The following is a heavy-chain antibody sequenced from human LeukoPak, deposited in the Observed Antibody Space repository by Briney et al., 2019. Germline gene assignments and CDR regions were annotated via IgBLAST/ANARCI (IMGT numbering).Heavy chain of an antibody. J-gene: IGHJ4*02. CDR1: GGSISSYY. D-gene: IGHD2-15*01. V-gene: IGHV4-4*09. CDR2: IYTSGST. Sequence: SSGTLSLTCTVSGGSISSYYWSWIRQPPGKGLEWIGYIYTSGSTNYNPSLKSRVTISVDTSKNQFSLKLSSVTAADTAVYYCARHGVVVAAALDYWGQGTLVTVSS. CDR3: ARHGVVVAAALDY.